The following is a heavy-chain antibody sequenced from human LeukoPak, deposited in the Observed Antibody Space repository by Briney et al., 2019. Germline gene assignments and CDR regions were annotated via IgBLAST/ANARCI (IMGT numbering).Heavy chain of an antibody. Sequence: ESGPTLVKPTQTLTLPCTFSGFSLGTSGGGVGWIRQPPGKALEWLAIIYWGDGKRYSPSLKSRLTITKNISKNQVVLTMTNMDPVDTATYYCAHSGNTMVRGDIGDYWGQGTLVTVSS. CDR3: AHSGNTMVRGDIGDY. CDR1: GFSLGTSGGG. V-gene: IGHV2-5*02. J-gene: IGHJ4*02. D-gene: IGHD3-10*01. CDR2: IYWGDGK.